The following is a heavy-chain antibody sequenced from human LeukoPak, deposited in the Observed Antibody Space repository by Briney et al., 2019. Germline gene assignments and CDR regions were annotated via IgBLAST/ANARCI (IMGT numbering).Heavy chain of an antibody. Sequence: ASVKVSCKASGYIFTGYYIHWVRQAPGQGLEWMGWINPNTGGTNYAQDFQGRVTMTRDASISTAYMELSRLRSGDTAVYYCARGYCSGGSCPYDYWGQGTLVTVTS. D-gene: IGHD2-15*01. J-gene: IGHJ4*02. CDR3: ARGYCSGGSCPYDY. CDR2: INPNTGGT. V-gene: IGHV1-2*02. CDR1: GYIFTGYY.